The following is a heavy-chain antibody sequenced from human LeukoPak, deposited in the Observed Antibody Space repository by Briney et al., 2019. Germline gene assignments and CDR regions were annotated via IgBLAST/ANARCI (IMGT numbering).Heavy chain of an antibody. V-gene: IGHV3-23*01. J-gene: IGHJ4*02. CDR1: GFTFRKYD. CDR2: FGGEGGDDT. CDR3: AKSGTTVWAFDY. D-gene: IGHD4-17*01. Sequence: GGSLRLSCVASGFTFRKYDLCWVRQAPGKGLEGVSGFGGEGGDDTYYADSVKGRFTISRDNAKNTLYLQMNSLRAEDTAVYYCAKSGTTVWAFDYWGQGTLVTVSS.